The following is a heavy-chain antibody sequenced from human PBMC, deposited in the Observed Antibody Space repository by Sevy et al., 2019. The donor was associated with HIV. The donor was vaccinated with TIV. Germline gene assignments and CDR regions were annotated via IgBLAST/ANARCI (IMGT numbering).Heavy chain of an antibody. CDR3: ARGSGYYYDSSGQEWFDP. J-gene: IGHJ5*02. CDR1: GFIFSSYE. V-gene: IGHV3-7*01. CDR2: IKQDGSEK. D-gene: IGHD3-22*01. Sequence: GGSLRLSCAASGFIFSSYEIGWVRQAPGKGLEWVANIKQDGSEKYYVDSVKGRFTISRDNAKKSLYLQMNSLRVEDTAVYYCARGSGYYYDSSGQEWFDPWGQGTLVTVSS.